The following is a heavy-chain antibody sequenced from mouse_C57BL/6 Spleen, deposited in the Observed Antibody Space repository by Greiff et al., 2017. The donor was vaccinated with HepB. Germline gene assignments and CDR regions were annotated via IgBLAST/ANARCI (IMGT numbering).Heavy chain of an antibody. D-gene: IGHD1-1*01. CDR3: SITTVVATHWYFDV. V-gene: IGHV1-64*01. CDR2: IHPNSGST. Sequence: QVQLQQPGAELVKPGASVKLSCKASGYTFTSYWMHWVKQRPGQGLEWIGMIHPNSGSTNYNEKFKRKATRTVDKSSRTAYMQLSSLTSEDSAVYYGSITTVVATHWYFDVWGTGTTVTVSS. CDR1: GYTFTSYW. J-gene: IGHJ1*03.